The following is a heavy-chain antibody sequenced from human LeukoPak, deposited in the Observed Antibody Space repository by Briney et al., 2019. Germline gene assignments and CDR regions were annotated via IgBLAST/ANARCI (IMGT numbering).Heavy chain of an antibody. D-gene: IGHD1-26*01. CDR3: ARQGILGIRGYFDY. CDR1: GGSISSSDYY. J-gene: IGHJ4*02. V-gene: IGHV4-39*01. Sequence: SETLSLTSTVSGGSISSSDYYWGWIRQPPGKGLEWIGSIYYSGSTYHNPSLKSRVTISVDTSKNQFSLKLSSVTAADTAVYYCARQGILGIRGYFDYWGQGTLVTVSS. CDR2: IYYSGST.